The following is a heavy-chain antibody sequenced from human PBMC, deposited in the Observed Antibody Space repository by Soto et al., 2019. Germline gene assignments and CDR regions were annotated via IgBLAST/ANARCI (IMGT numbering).Heavy chain of an antibody. CDR1: GGTFSRYP. Sequence: QVQLVQSGAEVKKPGSSVKVSCKASGGTFSRYPFTWVRQAPGQGLEWMGRIIPILDIPNYAQNFQGRVTITADKSPSPAYRELSRLRSDDTAGYYWASHVTGVLVLGTSPPGGDNYGWDVWGQGTTVTVSS. D-gene: IGHD2-8*02. V-gene: IGHV1-69*02. CDR2: IIPILDIP. J-gene: IGHJ6*02. CDR3: ASHVTGVLVLGTSPPGGDNYGWDV.